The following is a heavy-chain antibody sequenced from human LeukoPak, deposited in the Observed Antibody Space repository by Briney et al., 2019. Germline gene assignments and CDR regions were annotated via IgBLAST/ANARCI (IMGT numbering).Heavy chain of an antibody. V-gene: IGHV4-34*01. D-gene: IGHD6-6*01. Sequence: SETLSLTCAVYGGPFSSYYWTWIRQSPGQGLEWIGEINHNKSTNYNPSLESRVTISVDTSKNQFSLNLTSVTAADTAVYYCAHSSSSLPTDSWGQGNLVIVS. CDR3: AHSSSSLPTDS. CDR2: INHNKST. CDR1: GGPFSSYY. J-gene: IGHJ4*02.